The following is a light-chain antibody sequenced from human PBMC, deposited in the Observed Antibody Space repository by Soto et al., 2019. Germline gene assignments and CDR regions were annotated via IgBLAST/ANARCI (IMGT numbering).Light chain of an antibody. V-gene: IGLV2-14*01. J-gene: IGLJ2*01. Sequence: QSALTQPASVSGSPGQSITISCTGTSSDVGGYNFFSWYQQHPDKAPKLMIFEVSNRPSGVSNRFSGSKSGNTASLTISGLQAEDEADYYYSSYTSSSTLVVFGGGTKLTVL. CDR1: SSDVGGYNF. CDR3: SSYTSSSTLVV. CDR2: EVS.